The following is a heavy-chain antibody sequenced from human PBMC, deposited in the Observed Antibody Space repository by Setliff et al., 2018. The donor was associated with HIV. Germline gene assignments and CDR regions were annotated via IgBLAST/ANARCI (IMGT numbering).Heavy chain of an antibody. V-gene: IGHV4-59*11. Sequence: SETLSLTCTVSAASIRSHYWSWIRQSPGKGLEWIGNFYYTGSTNYNPSLKSRLTISVDTSKNQVSLKLSSVTAADTAVYYCARAGSYGWDYWGQGTLVTVSS. J-gene: IGHJ4*02. CDR2: FYYTGST. D-gene: IGHD5-18*01. CDR3: ARAGSYGWDY. CDR1: AASIRSHY.